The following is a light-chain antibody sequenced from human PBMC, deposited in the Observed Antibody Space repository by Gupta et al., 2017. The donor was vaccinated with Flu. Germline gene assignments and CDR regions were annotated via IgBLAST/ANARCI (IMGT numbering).Light chain of an antibody. Sequence: QSALTQPAPVSGSPGQSITISCTGTRSDVGGYNYVSWYQQHPAKAPKLMIFEVSSRPSGVSNRFSGSKSGNTASLTISGLQAEDEADYYCSSYTSSSTLPMVFSGGTKLTVL. CDR2: EVS. CDR1: RSDVGGYNY. V-gene: IGLV2-14*01. CDR3: SSYTSSSTLPMV. J-gene: IGLJ2*01.